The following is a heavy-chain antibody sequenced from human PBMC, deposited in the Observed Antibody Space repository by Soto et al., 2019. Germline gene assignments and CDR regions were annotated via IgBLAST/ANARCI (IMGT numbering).Heavy chain of an antibody. V-gene: IGHV1-2*06. Sequence: ASVKVSCKASGYSFTDYHIHWVRQAPGQGLEWLGRINPKSGATSTAQKFQGRVTITTDTSTSTAYMELTSLRSEDTAVYYCARYPGPYCSGRSCRSHYFDYWGQGTMVPVSP. J-gene: IGHJ4*02. CDR1: GYSFTDYH. CDR2: INPKSGAT. D-gene: IGHD2-15*01. CDR3: ARYPGPYCSGRSCRSHYFDY.